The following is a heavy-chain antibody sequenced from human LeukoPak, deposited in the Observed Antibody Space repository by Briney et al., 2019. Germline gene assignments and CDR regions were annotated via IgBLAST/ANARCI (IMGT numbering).Heavy chain of an antibody. Sequence: PSQTLSPTCAISGDSVSSNSAAWNWIRQSPSRGLEWLGRTYYRSKWYNDYAVSVKSRITINPDTSKNQFSLQLNSVTPEDTAVYYCARGNYDILTGYSWFDPWGQGTLVTVSS. J-gene: IGHJ5*02. V-gene: IGHV6-1*01. CDR3: ARGNYDILTGYSWFDP. CDR1: GDSVSSNSAA. D-gene: IGHD3-9*01. CDR2: TYYRSKWYN.